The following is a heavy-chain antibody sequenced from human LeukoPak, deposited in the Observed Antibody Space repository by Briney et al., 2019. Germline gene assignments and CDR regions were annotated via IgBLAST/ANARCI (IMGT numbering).Heavy chain of an antibody. D-gene: IGHD3-10*01. CDR3: AKDGMVRGVRITYYFDY. J-gene: IGHJ4*02. V-gene: IGHV3-23*01. CDR1: GFTFSSYE. CDR2: ISGSGGST. Sequence: GGSLRLSCAASGFTFSSYEMNWVRQAPGKGLEWVSAISGSGGSTYYADSVKGRFTISRDNSKNTLYLQMNSLRAEDTAVYYCAKDGMVRGVRITYYFDYWGQGTLVTVSS.